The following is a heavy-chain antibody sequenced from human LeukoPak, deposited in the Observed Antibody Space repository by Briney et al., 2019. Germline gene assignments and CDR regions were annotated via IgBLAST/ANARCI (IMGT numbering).Heavy chain of an antibody. D-gene: IGHD3-22*01. Sequence: SETLSLTCTVSGGSISSYYWSWIRQPPGKGLEWIGYIYYSGSTNYNPSLKSRVTISVDTSKNQFSLKLSSVTAADTAVYYCARDTAYYYDSSEGAFDIWGQGTMVTVSS. J-gene: IGHJ3*02. CDR1: GGSISSYY. V-gene: IGHV4-59*01. CDR3: ARDTAYYYDSSEGAFDI. CDR2: IYYSGST.